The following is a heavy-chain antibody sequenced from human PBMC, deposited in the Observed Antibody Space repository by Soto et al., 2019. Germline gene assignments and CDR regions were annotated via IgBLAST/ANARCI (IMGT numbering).Heavy chain of an antibody. Sequence: QVHLVESGGGVVQPGRSLRLSCAASGFNFSDYALHWVRQAPGKGLQWMAVIWYDGSHESYADSVKGRFTISRDNSKNTLFLQMNSLRAEDTAVYYCARDRYSYDSRAYQGVDWYFDLWGRGTLVTVSS. J-gene: IGHJ2*01. V-gene: IGHV3-33*08. D-gene: IGHD3-22*01. CDR1: GFNFSDYA. CDR2: IWYDGSHE. CDR3: ARDRYSYDSRAYQGVDWYFDL.